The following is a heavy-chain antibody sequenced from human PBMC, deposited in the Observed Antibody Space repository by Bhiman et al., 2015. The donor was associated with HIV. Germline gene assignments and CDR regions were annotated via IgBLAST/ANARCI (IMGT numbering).Heavy chain of an antibody. J-gene: IGHJ4*02. V-gene: IGHV3-15*01. CDR1: GFTFTNAW. CDR2: IKSKADGGTT. D-gene: IGHD3-16*01. Sequence: EMQLAESGGGLVKPGGSLRLSCAASGFTFTNAWMSWVRQAPGKGLEWVGRIKSKADGGTTDYAAPVKGRFTISRDDSKNTLFLHMNSLKNEDTAVYYCATMSRVGGPGPLNTWGQGILVTVSS. CDR3: ATMSRVGGPGPLNT.